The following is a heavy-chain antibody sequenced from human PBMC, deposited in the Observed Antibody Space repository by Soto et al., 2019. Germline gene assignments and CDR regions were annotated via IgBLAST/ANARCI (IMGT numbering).Heavy chain of an antibody. CDR3: AKDRDYPRDYFHY. Sequence: LRLSCAASGFTLGRYGMSWVRQAPGKGLEWVSAVSPNGQGIYYADSVRGRFTISRDFSKNTVFLHMDSLRAEDTAVYYCAKDRDYPRDYFHYWGQGTLVTVS. CDR2: VSPNGQGI. V-gene: IGHV3-23*01. CDR1: GFTLGRYG. D-gene: IGHD3-10*01. J-gene: IGHJ4*02.